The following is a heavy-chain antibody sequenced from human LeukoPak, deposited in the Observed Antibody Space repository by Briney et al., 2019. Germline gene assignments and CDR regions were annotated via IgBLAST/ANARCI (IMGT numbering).Heavy chain of an antibody. CDR1: GGSISSSSYY. CDR2: IYYSGST. CDR3: ARNPDFWSGFYFDY. Sequence: PSETLSLTCTVPGGSISSSSYYWGWIRQPPGTGLEWIGSIYYSGSTYYNPSLKSRVTISVDTSKNQFSLKLSSVTAADTAVYYCARNPDFWSGFYFDYWGQGTLVTVSS. D-gene: IGHD3-3*01. J-gene: IGHJ4*02. V-gene: IGHV4-39*01.